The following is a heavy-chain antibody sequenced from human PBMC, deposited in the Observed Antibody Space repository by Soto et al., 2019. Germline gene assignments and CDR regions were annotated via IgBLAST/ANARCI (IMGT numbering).Heavy chain of an antibody. J-gene: IGHJ6*02. CDR3: ARGGRIQLWSDPPGGMDV. CDR1: GYTFTSYY. D-gene: IGHD5-18*01. Sequence: VASVKVSCKASGYTFTSYYMHWVRQAPGQGLEWMGIINPSGGSTSYAQKFQGRVTMTRDTSTSTVYMELSSLRSEDTAVYYCARGGRIQLWSDPPGGMDVWGQGTTVTVSS. V-gene: IGHV1-46*01. CDR2: INPSGGST.